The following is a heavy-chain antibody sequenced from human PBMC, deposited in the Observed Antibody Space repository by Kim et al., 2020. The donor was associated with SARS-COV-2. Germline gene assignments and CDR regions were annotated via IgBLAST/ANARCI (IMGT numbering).Heavy chain of an antibody. V-gene: IGHV4-31*02. D-gene: IGHD5-18*01. J-gene: IGHJ4*02. Sequence: YYNPYLKSRVNISVDTSKNQFSLKLRSVTVADTAMYYCARGGYSYGAFDYWGQGTLVTVSS. CDR3: ARGGYSYGAFDY.